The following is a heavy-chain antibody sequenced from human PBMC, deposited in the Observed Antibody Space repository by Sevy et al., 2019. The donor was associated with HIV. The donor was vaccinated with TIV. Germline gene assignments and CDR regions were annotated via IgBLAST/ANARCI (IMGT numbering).Heavy chain of an antibody. J-gene: IGHJ6*02. CDR3: ARSGESYDYGMDV. D-gene: IGHD2-21*01. Sequence: GGSLRLSCAASEFTFSSYWMSWVRQAPGKGLEWVANIKQDGSEKYYVDSVKGRFTISRDNAKNSLYLQMNSLRAEDTAVYYCARSGESYDYGMDVWGQGTTVTVSS. V-gene: IGHV3-7*01. CDR1: EFTFSSYW. CDR2: IKQDGSEK.